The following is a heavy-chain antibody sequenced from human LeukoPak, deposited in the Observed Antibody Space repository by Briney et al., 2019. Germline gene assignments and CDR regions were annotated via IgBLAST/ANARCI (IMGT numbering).Heavy chain of an antibody. CDR1: GFTFSSYW. CDR3: ARAGSHRNSGYDY. D-gene: IGHD5-12*01. Sequence: GGSLRLSCAASGFTFSSYWMHWVRQAPGKGLVWVSRINTDGSSTSYADSVKGRFTISRDNAKNTLYLQMNSLRAEDTAVYYCARAGSHRNSGYDYWGQGTLVTVSS. CDR2: INTDGSST. J-gene: IGHJ4*02. V-gene: IGHV3-74*01.